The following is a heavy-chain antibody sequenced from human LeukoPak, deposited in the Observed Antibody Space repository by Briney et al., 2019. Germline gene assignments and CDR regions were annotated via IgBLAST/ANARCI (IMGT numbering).Heavy chain of an antibody. CDR3: ARDDLAAPDAFDI. D-gene: IGHD6-19*01. CDR1: GYTFTGYY. Sequence: GASVKVSCTASGYTFTGYYMHWVRQAPGQGLEWLGWINPNSGGTNYAQKFQGRVTMTRDTSISTAYMELSRLRSDDTAVYYCARDDLAAPDAFDIWGQGTMSPSLQ. V-gene: IGHV1-2*02. CDR2: INPNSGGT. J-gene: IGHJ3*02.